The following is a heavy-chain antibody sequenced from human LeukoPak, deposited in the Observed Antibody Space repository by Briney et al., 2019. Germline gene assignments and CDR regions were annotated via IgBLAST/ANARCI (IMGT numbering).Heavy chain of an antibody. V-gene: IGHV3-21*01. CDR2: ISSSSSYI. CDR1: GFTFSSYS. D-gene: IGHD6-13*01. CDR3: ARDPIASAASGGDS. J-gene: IGHJ4*02. Sequence: GGSLRLSCAASGFTFSSYSMNWVRQAPGKGLEWVSSISSSSSYIYYADSVKGRFTISRDNAKNSLYLQMNSLRAEDTAIYYCARDPIASAASGGDSWGQGTLVTVSS.